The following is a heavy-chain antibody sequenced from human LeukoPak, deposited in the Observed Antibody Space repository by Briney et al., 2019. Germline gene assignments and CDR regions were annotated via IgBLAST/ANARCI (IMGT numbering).Heavy chain of an antibody. D-gene: IGHD6-25*01. CDR1: GFAFSSYG. Sequence: GGSLRLSCAASGFAFSSYGMHWVRQAPGKGLEWVAVISYDGSNKYFADSVKGRFTISRDNFKNTLSLQMNSLRAEDTAVYYCARAPRIAAVPYYFDYWGQGTLVTVSS. J-gene: IGHJ4*02. CDR3: ARAPRIAAVPYYFDY. CDR2: ISYDGSNK. V-gene: IGHV3-30*03.